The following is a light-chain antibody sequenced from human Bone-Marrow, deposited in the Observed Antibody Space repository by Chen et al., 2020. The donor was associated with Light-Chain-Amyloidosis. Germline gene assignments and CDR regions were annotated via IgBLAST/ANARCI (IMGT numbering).Light chain of an antibody. V-gene: IGKV4-1*01. CDR3: QQYYSTPRT. J-gene: IGKJ1*01. CDR1: QSLLYSSNNKNY. Sequence: GVSLGERATINCKSSQSLLYSSNNKNYLAWYQQKPGQPPKLLISWASIRESGVPDRFSGSGSGTDFTLTISSLQAEDVAVYYCQQYYSTPRTFGQGTKVEIK. CDR2: WAS.